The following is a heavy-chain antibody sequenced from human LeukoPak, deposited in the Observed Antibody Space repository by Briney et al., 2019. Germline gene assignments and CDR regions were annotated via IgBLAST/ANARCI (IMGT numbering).Heavy chain of an antibody. D-gene: IGHD4-17*01. J-gene: IGHJ5*02. CDR1: GGSISSGGYY. CDR2: IYYIGNT. CDR3: ARHRSSGDNWFVP. V-gene: IGHV4-61*08. Sequence: SETLSLTCTVSGGSISSGGYYWSWIRQPPGKGLEWIGYIYYIGNTNYNPSLKSRVTISVDTSKNQFSLKLTSVTAADTAVYYCARHRSSGDNWFVPWGQGTLVTVSS.